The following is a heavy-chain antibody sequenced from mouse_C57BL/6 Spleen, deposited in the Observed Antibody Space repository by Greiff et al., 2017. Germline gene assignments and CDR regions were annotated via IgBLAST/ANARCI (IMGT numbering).Heavy chain of an antibody. CDR2: IDPSDSYT. CDR3: ARGYYGCSYDFYAMDY. J-gene: IGHJ4*01. Sequence: VQLQQPGAELVMPGASVKLSCKASGYTFTSYWMYWVKQRPGQGLEWIGEIDPSDSYTNYNQKFKGKSTLTVDKSSSTAYMQHSSLTSEDSAVNYCARGYYGCSYDFYAMDYWGQGTSVTVSS. CDR1: GYTFTSYW. D-gene: IGHD1-1*01. V-gene: IGHV1-69*01.